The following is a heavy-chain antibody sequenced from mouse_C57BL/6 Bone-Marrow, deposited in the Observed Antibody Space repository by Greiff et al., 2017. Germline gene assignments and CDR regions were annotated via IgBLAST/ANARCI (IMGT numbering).Heavy chain of an antibody. D-gene: IGHD2-2*01. CDR1: GYTFTSYW. Sequence: QVQLQQSGAELVMPGASVKLSCKASGYTFTSYWMHWVKQRPGQGLEWIGEIDPSDGYTSYNQKFKGKATLTVDQSSSTAYMQLSSLTSEDSAVYYCAREVYYGYFLDDWGKGTTLTVSS. CDR2: IDPSDGYT. J-gene: IGHJ2*01. V-gene: IGHV1-69*01. CDR3: AREVYYGYFLDD.